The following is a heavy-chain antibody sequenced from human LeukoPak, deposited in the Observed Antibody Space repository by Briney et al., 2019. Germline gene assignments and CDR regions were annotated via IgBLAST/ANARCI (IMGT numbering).Heavy chain of an antibody. Sequence: GGSLRLSCAASGFTFSSYAMSWVRQAPGKGLEWVSAISGSGGSTYYADSVKGRFTISRDKSKNTLYLQMNSLRAEDTAVYYCAKGRGYCSSTSCYTTKGYYYYYYGMDVWGQGTTVTVSS. J-gene: IGHJ6*02. CDR1: GFTFSSYA. D-gene: IGHD2-2*02. CDR2: ISGSGGST. V-gene: IGHV3-23*01. CDR3: AKGRGYCSSTSCYTTKGYYYYYYGMDV.